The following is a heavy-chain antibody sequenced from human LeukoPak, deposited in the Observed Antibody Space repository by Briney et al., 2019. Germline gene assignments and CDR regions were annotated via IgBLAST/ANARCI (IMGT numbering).Heavy chain of an antibody. CDR3: ARHMERWRQFTHSLDY. Sequence: GGYLRLSCAASGFTFSSYWMTWVRHVPGKGLEWVARIKQDGSEKYYVDSVKGRFTISRDNTRNSLYLQMNSLRAEDTAVYYCARHMERWRQFTHSLDYWGQGTLVTVSS. D-gene: IGHD5-24*01. CDR1: GFTFSSYW. CDR2: IKQDGSEK. J-gene: IGHJ4*02. V-gene: IGHV3-7*01.